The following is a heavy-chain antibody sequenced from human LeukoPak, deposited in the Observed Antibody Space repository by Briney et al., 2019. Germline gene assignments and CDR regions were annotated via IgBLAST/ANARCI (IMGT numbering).Heavy chain of an antibody. V-gene: IGHV3-23*01. CDR1: GFTFSSYA. J-gene: IGHJ4*02. CDR2: ISGSGGST. D-gene: IGHD6-13*01. Sequence: GGSLRLSCAASGFTFSSYAMNWVRQAPGKGLEWVSAISGSGGSTYYADSVKGRFTISRDNSKNTLYLQMSSLRAEDTAIYYCAKDTSTRWYSSTPLPGDYWGQGTLVTVSS. CDR3: AKDTSTRWYSSTPLPGDY.